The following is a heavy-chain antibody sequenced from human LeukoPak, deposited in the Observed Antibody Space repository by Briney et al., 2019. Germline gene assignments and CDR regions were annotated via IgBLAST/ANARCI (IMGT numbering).Heavy chain of an antibody. Sequence: PGRSLRLSCAASGFTLRSYDMSWVRQPPGKGLEWVAAGGSGVNSYYADSVRGRFTISRDNSQNTLYLQMDSLRAEDTALYYCAKEYSGYDFDYWGQGTLVTVSS. CDR2: GGSGVNS. CDR1: GFTLRSYD. J-gene: IGHJ4*02. D-gene: IGHD5-12*01. CDR3: AKEYSGYDFDY. V-gene: IGHV3-23*01.